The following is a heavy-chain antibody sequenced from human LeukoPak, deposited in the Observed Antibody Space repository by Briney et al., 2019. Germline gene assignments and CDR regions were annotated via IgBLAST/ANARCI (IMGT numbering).Heavy chain of an antibody. D-gene: IGHD2-2*01. CDR3: ARAPYCSSTSCNYYYYSMGV. V-gene: IGHV1-18*01. CDR1: GYTFTNYG. Sequence: GASVKVSCKASGYTFTNYGISWVRQAPGQGLEWMGWISTSNGNTNYAQKFQGRVTMTTDTSTSTAYMELRSLRSDDTAVYYCARAPYCSSTSCNYYYYSMGVWGQGTTVTVSS. CDR2: ISTSNGNT. J-gene: IGHJ6*02.